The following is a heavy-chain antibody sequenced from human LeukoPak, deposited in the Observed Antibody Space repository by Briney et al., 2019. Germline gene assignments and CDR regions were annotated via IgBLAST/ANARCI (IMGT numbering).Heavy chain of an antibody. J-gene: IGHJ4*02. CDR3: AKDKWYSGSYLPYYFDY. Sequence: GGSLRLSCAASGFTFSSYGMHWVRQAPGKGLEWVAVISYDGSNKYYADSVKGRFTISRDNSKNTLYLQMNSLRAEDTAVYYCAKDKWYSGSYLPYYFDYWGQATLVTVSS. CDR1: GFTFSSYG. V-gene: IGHV3-30*18. D-gene: IGHD1-26*01. CDR2: ISYDGSNK.